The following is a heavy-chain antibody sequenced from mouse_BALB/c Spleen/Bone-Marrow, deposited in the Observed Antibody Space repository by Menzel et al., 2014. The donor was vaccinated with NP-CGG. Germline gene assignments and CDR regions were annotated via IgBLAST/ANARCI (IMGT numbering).Heavy chain of an antibody. J-gene: IGHJ2*01. Sequence: DVMLVESGGDLVKPGGSLKLSCAASGFTFSSYGMSWVRQTPDKRLEWVATISSGGRYTYYPDSVKGRFTISRDNAKNALYLQMSSLKSEVTAMYYCARQTYYDYDGYFDYWGQGTTRTSSS. CDR1: GFTFSSYG. V-gene: IGHV5-6*02. CDR2: ISSGGRYT. D-gene: IGHD2-4*01. CDR3: ARQTYYDYDGYFDY.